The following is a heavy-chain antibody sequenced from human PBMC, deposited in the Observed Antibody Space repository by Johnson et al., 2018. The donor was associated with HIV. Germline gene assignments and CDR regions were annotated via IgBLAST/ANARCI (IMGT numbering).Heavy chain of an antibody. V-gene: IGHV3-30*04. Sequence: QMLLVESGGGVVQPGRSLRLSCAASGFTFSSYAMHWVRQAPGQGLEWVAGISYDGSNKYYADSVKGRFTISRDNSKNTLYLQMNSLRAEDTAVYYCARVRLPDAFDIWGQGTMVTVSS. J-gene: IGHJ3*02. CDR2: ISYDGSNK. CDR1: GFTFSSYA. CDR3: ARVRLPDAFDI.